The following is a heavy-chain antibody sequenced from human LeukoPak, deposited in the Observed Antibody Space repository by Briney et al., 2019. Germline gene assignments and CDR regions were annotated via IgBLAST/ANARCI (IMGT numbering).Heavy chain of an antibody. V-gene: IGHV3-21*01. CDR2: IDSSSSYI. D-gene: IGHD1-7*01. J-gene: IGHJ3*02. CDR1: GFTFSSYS. Sequence: GGSLRLSCAASGFTFSSYSINWVRQAAGKRLEWVSSIDSSSSYIYYADSVKGRFTISRDNATNSLFLQMNSLRVEDTAVYYCARPGITGTMGYGAFDIWGEGTRVTVSS. CDR3: ARPGITGTMGYGAFDI.